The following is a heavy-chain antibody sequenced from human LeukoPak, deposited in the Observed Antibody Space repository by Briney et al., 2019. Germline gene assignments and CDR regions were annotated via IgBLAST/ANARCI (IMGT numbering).Heavy chain of an antibody. Sequence: PSETLSLTCTVSGGSISSGGYYWSWIRQPPGKGLEWIGYIYHSGSTYYNPSLKSRVTISVDRSKNQFSLKLSSVTAADTAVYYCARGTGAAAGTEGVDGYWGQGTLVTVSS. D-gene: IGHD6-13*01. J-gene: IGHJ4*02. CDR3: ARGTGAAAGTEGVDGY. CDR1: GGSISSGGYY. CDR2: IYHSGST. V-gene: IGHV4-30-2*01.